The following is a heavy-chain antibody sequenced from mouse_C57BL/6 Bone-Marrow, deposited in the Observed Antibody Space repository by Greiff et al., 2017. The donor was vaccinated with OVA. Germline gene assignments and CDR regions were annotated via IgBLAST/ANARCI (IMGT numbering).Heavy chain of an antibody. V-gene: IGHV1-42*01. CDR2: INPSTGGT. CDR3: ARGHCYGSSYGDY. CDR1: GYSFTGYY. D-gene: IGHD1-1*01. Sequence: VQLKQPGPELVKPGASVKISCKASGYSFTGYYMNWVKQSPEKSLEWIGEINPSTGGTTYNQKFKGKATLTVDKSSSTAYMQLKSLTSEDSAVYYCARGHCYGSSYGDYWGQGTTLTVSS. J-gene: IGHJ2*01.